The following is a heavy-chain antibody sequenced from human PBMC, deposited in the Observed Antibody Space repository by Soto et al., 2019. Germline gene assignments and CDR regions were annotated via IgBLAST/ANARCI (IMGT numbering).Heavy chain of an antibody. Sequence: SGGSRRLSYSASGFISSNYAMGWVRQAPGTGLEWVSAISDSGVNTYYADSVKGRFTISRDNSKNALYLEMKSLRAGDTAVYYCIKEARGHSYASLWGQGTPVTVSS. CDR3: IKEARGHSYASL. J-gene: IGHJ4*02. V-gene: IGHV3-23*01. CDR1: GFISSNYA. D-gene: IGHD3-16*01. CDR2: ISDSGVNT.